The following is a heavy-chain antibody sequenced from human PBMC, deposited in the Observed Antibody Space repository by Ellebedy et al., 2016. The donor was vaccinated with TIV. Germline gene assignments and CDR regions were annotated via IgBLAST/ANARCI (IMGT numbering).Heavy chain of an antibody. V-gene: IGHV5-51*01. J-gene: IGHJ6*02. CDR2: IYPEDSET. D-gene: IGHD3-22*01. CDR1: GYSFTNYW. Sequence: KVSCKGSGYSFTNYWIGCVRQMPGKGREWIGIIYPEDSETRYSPSFQGQLTISADKSTSTAYLQWCSMKASDTAMYYCARYKGFGNSDYYRYNYYGMDVWGQGTTVIVSS. CDR3: ARYKGFGNSDYYRYNYYGMDV.